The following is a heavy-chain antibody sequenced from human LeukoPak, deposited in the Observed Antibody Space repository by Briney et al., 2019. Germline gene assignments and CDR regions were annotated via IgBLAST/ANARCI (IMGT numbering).Heavy chain of an antibody. CDR1: GYTFTAYY. Sequence: ASVKVSCKASGYTFTAYYIHWVRQDPGQGLEWMGWINPNTGGTNYAQNFQGRVTMTRDTSISTAYMELSRLTSDDTAVYFCARARSDYSISSPHFDYWGQGTLVTVSS. D-gene: IGHD6-6*01. CDR2: INPNTGGT. J-gene: IGHJ4*02. V-gene: IGHV1-2*02. CDR3: ARARSDYSISSPHFDY.